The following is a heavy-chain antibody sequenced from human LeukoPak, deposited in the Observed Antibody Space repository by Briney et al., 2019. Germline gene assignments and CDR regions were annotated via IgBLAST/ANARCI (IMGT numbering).Heavy chain of an antibody. Sequence: ASVKVSCKASGYTFTSYGISWVRQMPGKGLEWMGIIYPGDSDTRYSPSFQGQVTISADKSTSTAYLQWSSLKASDTAMYYCARSYYYGSGQPDYWGQGTLVTVSS. V-gene: IGHV5-51*01. CDR1: GYTFTSYG. J-gene: IGHJ4*02. CDR2: IYPGDSDT. D-gene: IGHD3-10*01. CDR3: ARSYYYGSGQPDY.